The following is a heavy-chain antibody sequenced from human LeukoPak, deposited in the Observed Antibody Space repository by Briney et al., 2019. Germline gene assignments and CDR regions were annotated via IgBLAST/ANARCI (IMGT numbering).Heavy chain of an antibody. CDR3: AGDPPGTPVGFDV. V-gene: IGHV1-69*06. CDR1: AGTFNRYA. CDR2: ITPLSATP. Sequence: GASVTVSCKASAGTFNRYAISWVRQAPGQGLEGMGRITPLSATPSQSQWIQGRVTITADISTNTVYLDLSSLRSEDTALYFCAGDPPGTPVGFDVWGQGTMVTVSS. D-gene: IGHD3-10*01. J-gene: IGHJ3*01.